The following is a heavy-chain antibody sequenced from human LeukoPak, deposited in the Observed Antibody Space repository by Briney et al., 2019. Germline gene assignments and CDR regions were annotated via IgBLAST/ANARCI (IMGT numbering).Heavy chain of an antibody. Sequence: PSETLSLTCTVSGVSISSGGYYWNWIRQRPGKGLEWIGYIYYSGSTHYNPSLKSRVTISVDTSKNQFSLKVSSVTAADTAIYYCARDRSSGWFYFDYWGQGTLVTVSS. V-gene: IGHV4-31*03. CDR3: ARDRSSGWFYFDY. CDR1: GVSISSGGYY. CDR2: IYYSGST. D-gene: IGHD6-13*01. J-gene: IGHJ4*02.